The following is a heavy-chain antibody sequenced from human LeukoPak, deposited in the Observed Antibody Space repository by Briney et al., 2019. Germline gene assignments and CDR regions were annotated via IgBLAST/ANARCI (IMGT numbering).Heavy chain of an antibody. CDR1: GCTFSTCA. CDR2: ISGTTSGT. CDR3: AKVRTYFYHGLDV. V-gene: IGHV3-23*01. Sequence: GGSLRLSCAASGCTFSTCAMSWVRQAPGKGLEWVSGISGTTSGTYYADSVKGRFTISRDNSKNTLFLQVNGLRAEDTAVYYCAKVRTYFYHGLDVWGQGTTVTVSS. J-gene: IGHJ6*02. D-gene: IGHD1-14*01.